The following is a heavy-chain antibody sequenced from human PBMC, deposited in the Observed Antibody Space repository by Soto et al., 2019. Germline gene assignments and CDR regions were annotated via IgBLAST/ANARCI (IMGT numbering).Heavy chain of an antibody. J-gene: IGHJ4*02. CDR3: ARNRQYCSGGSCDSWYFDY. CDR2: IIPIFGTA. V-gene: IGHV1-69*12. D-gene: IGHD2-15*01. CDR1: GGTFSSYA. Sequence: QVQLVQSGAEVKKPGSSVKVSCKASGGTFSSYAISWVRQAPGQGLEWMGGIIPIFGTANYAQKFQGRVTITEDESPSTAYMELSSLRSEDTAVYYCARNRQYCSGGSCDSWYFDYWGQGTLVTVSS.